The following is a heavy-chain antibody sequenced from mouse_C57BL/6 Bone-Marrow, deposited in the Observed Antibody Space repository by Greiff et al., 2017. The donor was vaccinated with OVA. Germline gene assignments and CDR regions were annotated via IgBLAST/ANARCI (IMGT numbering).Heavy chain of an antibody. V-gene: IGHV1-55*01. D-gene: IGHD2-2*01. CDR3: AREEGIYYGYDSFAY. J-gene: IGHJ3*01. CDR2: IYPGSGST. CDR1: GYTFTSYW. Sequence: QVQLQQPGAELVKPGASVKMSCKASGYTFTSYWITWVKQRPGQGLEWIGDIYPGSGSTNYNEKFKSKATLTVDTSSSTAYMQLSSLTSEDSAVYYCAREEGIYYGYDSFAYWCQGTLVTVSA.